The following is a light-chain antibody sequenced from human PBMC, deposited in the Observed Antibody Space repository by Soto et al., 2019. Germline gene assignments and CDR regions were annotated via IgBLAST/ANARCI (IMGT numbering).Light chain of an antibody. CDR2: AIS. CDR3: QQRRNWPLT. J-gene: IGKJ4*01. Sequence: AVQMTQSPSSLSASVGDRVTITCRASQAIRNDLGWYQQKPGKAPRLLIYAISTLHSGVPSRFNGSGSGTDFTLTISSLQPEDFATYYCQQRRNWPLTFGGGTKVEIK. CDR1: QAIRND. V-gene: IGKV1-6*01.